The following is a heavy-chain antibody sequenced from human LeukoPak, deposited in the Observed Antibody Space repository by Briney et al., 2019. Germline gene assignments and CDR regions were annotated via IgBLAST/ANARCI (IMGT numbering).Heavy chain of an antibody. V-gene: IGHV1-69*06. CDR2: IIPIFGTA. CDR1: GGTFSSYA. Sequence: SVKVSCKASGGTFSSYAISWVRQAPGQGLEWMGGIIPIFGTANYAQKFQGRVTITADKSTSTAYMELSSLRSEDTAVYYCARQKGLTAVIDYWGQGTLVTVSS. J-gene: IGHJ4*02. D-gene: IGHD5-18*01. CDR3: ARQKGLTAVIDY.